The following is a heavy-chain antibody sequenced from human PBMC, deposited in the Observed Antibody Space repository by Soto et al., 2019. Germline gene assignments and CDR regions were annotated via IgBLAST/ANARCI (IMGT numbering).Heavy chain of an antibody. CDR3: ARGKVLLWFGELDDAFDI. D-gene: IGHD3-10*01. Sequence: ASVKVSCKASGYTFTGYYMHWVRQAPGQGLEWMGWINPNSGGTNYAQKFQGRVTMTRNTSISTAYMELSSLRSEDTAVYYCARGKVLLWFGELDDAFDIWGQGTMVTVSS. J-gene: IGHJ3*02. CDR1: GYTFTGYY. CDR2: INPNSGGT. V-gene: IGHV1-2*02.